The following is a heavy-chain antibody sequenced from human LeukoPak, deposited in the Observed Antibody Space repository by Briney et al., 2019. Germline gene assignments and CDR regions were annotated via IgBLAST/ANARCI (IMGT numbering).Heavy chain of an antibody. CDR2: FFGSGNT. V-gene: IGHV4-39*01. CDR3: ARHHDQLGFDY. Sequence: PSETLSLTCTVSGGSLSSSHYYWGWIRQPPGKGLEWIGCFFGSGNTYYNPSLKSRVTISVDTSKNQFSLKLTSVTAADAAVYYCARHHDQLGFDYWGQGTLVTVSS. J-gene: IGHJ4*02. CDR1: GGSLSSSHYY. D-gene: IGHD1-1*01.